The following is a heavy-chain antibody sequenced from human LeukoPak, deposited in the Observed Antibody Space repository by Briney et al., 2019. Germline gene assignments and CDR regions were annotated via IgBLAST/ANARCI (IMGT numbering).Heavy chain of an antibody. J-gene: IGHJ4*02. CDR3: ARAQDTYNSLYFDY. CDR2: IHYDGRIT. V-gene: IGHV3-74*01. D-gene: IGHD5-24*01. CDR1: GFSFRSYW. Sequence: GGSLRLSCAGSGFSFRSYWMHWVRQAPGKGLVWVSRIHYDGRITAYADSVKGRFTISKDNARNTLYLQMNTLRVEDTAVYYCARAQDTYNSLYFDYWGQGALVTVSS.